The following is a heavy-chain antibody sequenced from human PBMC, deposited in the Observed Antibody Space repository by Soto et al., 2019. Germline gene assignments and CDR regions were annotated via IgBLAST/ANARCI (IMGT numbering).Heavy chain of an antibody. CDR2: IIPILGIA. V-gene: IGHV1-69*02. CDR3: AQTYCGGDCFDYWYGMDV. J-gene: IGHJ6*02. Sequence: QVQLVQSGAEVKKPGSSVKVSCKASGGTFSSYTISWVRQAPGQGLEWMGRIIPILGIANYAQKFQGRVTITADKSTSTAYMELSRLRSEDTAVYYCAQTYCGGDCFDYWYGMDVWGQGTTVTVSS. CDR1: GGTFSSYT. D-gene: IGHD2-21*02.